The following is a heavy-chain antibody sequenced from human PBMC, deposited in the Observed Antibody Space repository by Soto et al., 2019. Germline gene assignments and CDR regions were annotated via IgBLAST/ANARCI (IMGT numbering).Heavy chain of an antibody. CDR2: INPNSGGT. Sequence: EASVKVSCKASGYTFTGYYMHWVRQAPGQGLEWMGWINPNSGGTNYAQKFQGWVTMTRDTSISTAYMELSRLRSDDTAVYYCARDRGYCSSTSCYRYYYYGMDVWGQGTTVTVSS. J-gene: IGHJ6*02. CDR1: GYTFTGYY. D-gene: IGHD2-2*01. V-gene: IGHV1-2*04. CDR3: ARDRGYCSSTSCYRYYYYGMDV.